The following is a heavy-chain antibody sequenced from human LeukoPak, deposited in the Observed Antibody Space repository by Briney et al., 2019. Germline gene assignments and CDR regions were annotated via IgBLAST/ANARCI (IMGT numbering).Heavy chain of an antibody. V-gene: IGHV3-23*01. CDR2: IIGSAANT. J-gene: IGHJ4*02. CDR3: ARNSDWGCSGGTCYNYEGY. CDR1: GLTVSSYA. Sequence: GESLRLSCGASGLTVSSYAMSWVRQAPGKGLEWVSTIIGSAANTYYADSVKGRFTISRDDSKNTVYLQMNSLRAEDTAVYYCARNSDWGCSGGTCYNYEGYWGQGTLVTASS. D-gene: IGHD2-15*01.